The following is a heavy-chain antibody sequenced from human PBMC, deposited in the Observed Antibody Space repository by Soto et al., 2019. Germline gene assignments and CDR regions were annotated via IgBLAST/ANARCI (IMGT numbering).Heavy chain of an antibody. V-gene: IGHV4-59*12. Sequence: PSETLSLTCTVSGGSISSYYWSWIRQPPGKGLEWIGYIYYSGSTNYNPSLKNRVTISVDTSKNQFSLKLSSVTAADTAVYYCVVGVIGYGRNCFEPWGQGTLVTVSS. CDR2: IYYSGST. J-gene: IGHJ5*02. CDR3: VVGVIGYGRNCFEP. CDR1: GGSISSYY. D-gene: IGHD5-18*01.